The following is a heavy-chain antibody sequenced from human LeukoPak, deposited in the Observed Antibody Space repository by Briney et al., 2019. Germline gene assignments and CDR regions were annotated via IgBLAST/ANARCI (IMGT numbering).Heavy chain of an antibody. V-gene: IGHV5-51*01. J-gene: IGHJ4*02. D-gene: IGHD6-19*01. CDR3: ARVNGWYFDY. Sequence: GESLKISCKVSGYNFTSYWIAWVRQMPGKGLEWMGIVYTGDSNTRQSPSFQGQVTISADKSISTAFLQWSSLKTSDTAMYYCARVNGWYFDYWGQGTLVTGSS. CDR1: GYNFTSYW. CDR2: VYTGDSNT.